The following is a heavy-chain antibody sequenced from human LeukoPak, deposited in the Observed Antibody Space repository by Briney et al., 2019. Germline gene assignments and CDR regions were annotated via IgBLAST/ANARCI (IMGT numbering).Heavy chain of an antibody. CDR3: ARGDGGSGRGWFDP. CDR1: GFIVSTTY. CDR2: IYSGGST. Sequence: GGSLRLSCAASGFIVSTTYMSWVRQAPGKGLEWVSVIYSGGSTYYADSVEGRFTISRDRSKNTVDLQMNWLRAEDTAVYYCARGDGGSGRGWFDPWGQGTLVTVSS. V-gene: IGHV3-53*01. J-gene: IGHJ5*02. D-gene: IGHD6-19*01.